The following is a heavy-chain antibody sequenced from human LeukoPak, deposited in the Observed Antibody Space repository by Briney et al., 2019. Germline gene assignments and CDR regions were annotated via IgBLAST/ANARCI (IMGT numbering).Heavy chain of an antibody. Sequence: ASVKVSCKVSGYSLSDLSVHWVRQAPGKGLEGMGDFDPKDDETIYVQMFEGRVNMTEDTSTDTAYMELTRLRSEDTAVYYCTTTEYSSGYRDLWGQGTLVTVSS. CDR1: GYSLSDLS. D-gene: IGHD5-18*01. CDR2: FDPKDDET. V-gene: IGHV1-24*01. CDR3: TTTEYSSGYRDL. J-gene: IGHJ5*02.